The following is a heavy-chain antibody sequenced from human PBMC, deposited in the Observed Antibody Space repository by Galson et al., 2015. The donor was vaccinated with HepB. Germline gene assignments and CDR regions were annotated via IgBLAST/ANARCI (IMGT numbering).Heavy chain of an antibody. J-gene: IGHJ4*02. Sequence: SVKVSCKVSGYTLTELSMHWVRQAPGKGLEWMGGFDPEDGETIYAQKFQGRVTMTEDTSTDTAYMELSSLRSEDTAVFYCATVWGSYSGAYYFDYWGQGTLVTVSS. CDR2: FDPEDGET. D-gene: IGHD1-26*01. CDR3: ATVWGSYSGAYYFDY. V-gene: IGHV1-24*01. CDR1: GYTLTELS.